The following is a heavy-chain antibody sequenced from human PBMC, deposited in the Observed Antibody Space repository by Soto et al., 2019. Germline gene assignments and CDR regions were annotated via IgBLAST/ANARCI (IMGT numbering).Heavy chain of an antibody. D-gene: IGHD2-15*01. J-gene: IGHJ5*02. CDR1: GDSVSSNSAA. CDR2: TYYRSKWYN. CDR3: ARGYCSGGSCYSSLKNWFDP. Sequence: QTLSLTCAISGDSVSSNSAAWNWIRQSPSRGLEWLGRTYYRSKWYNDYAVSVKSRITINPDTSKNQFSLQLNSVTPEDTAVYYCARGYCSGGSCYSSLKNWFDPWGQGTLVTVSS. V-gene: IGHV6-1*01.